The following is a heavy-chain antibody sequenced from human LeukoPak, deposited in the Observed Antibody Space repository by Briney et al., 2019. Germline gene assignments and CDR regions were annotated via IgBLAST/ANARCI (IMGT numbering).Heavy chain of an antibody. CDR3: AGDYHYYYYGMDV. CDR2: ISYDGSNK. Sequence: GGSLRLSCAASGFTFSSYGMHWVRQAPGKGLEWVAVISYDGSNKYYAGSVKGRFTISRDNSKNTLYLQMNSLRAEDTAVYYCAGDYHYYYYGMDVWGQGTTVTVSS. CDR1: GFTFSSYG. J-gene: IGHJ6*02. V-gene: IGHV3-30*03.